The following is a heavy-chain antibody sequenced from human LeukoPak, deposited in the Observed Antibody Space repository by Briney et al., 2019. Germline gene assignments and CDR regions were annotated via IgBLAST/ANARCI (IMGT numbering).Heavy chain of an antibody. CDR3: AGFDCSSTSCYLDY. Sequence: GSLRLSCAASGFTFSSYAMSWIRQPPGKGLEWIGEINHSGSTNYNPSLKSRVTISVDTSKNQFSLKLSSVTAADTAVYYCAGFDCSSTSCYLDYWGQGTLVTVSS. CDR2: INHSGST. J-gene: IGHJ4*02. D-gene: IGHD2-2*01. CDR1: GFTFSSYA. V-gene: IGHV4-34*08.